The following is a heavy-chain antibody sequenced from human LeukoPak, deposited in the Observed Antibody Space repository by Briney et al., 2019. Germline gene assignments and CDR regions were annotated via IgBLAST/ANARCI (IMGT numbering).Heavy chain of an antibody. CDR1: GYTFTSYA. CDR2: INTNTGNP. Sequence: ASVKVSCKASGYTFTSYAMNWVRQAPGQGLEWMGWINTNTGNPTYARGFTGRFVFSLDTSVSTAYLQISSLKAEDTAVYYCARVCFGCLENWFDPWGQGTLVTVSS. J-gene: IGHJ5*02. CDR3: ARVCFGCLENWFDP. D-gene: IGHD2-15*01. V-gene: IGHV7-4-1*02.